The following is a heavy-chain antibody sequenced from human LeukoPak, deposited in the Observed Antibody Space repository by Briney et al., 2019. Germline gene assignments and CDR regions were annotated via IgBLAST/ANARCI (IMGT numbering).Heavy chain of an antibody. J-gene: IGHJ3*01. CDR3: HVFRMDRDAFDV. V-gene: IGHV1-2*02. CDR1: GYTFTGYY. D-gene: IGHD3-10*02. CDR2: INPISGGT. Sequence: ASVRVSCKASGYTFTGYYIHWVRQAPGQGLEWMGWINPISGGTNYVQMFQGRVTMTRDTSIYTVYMELSRLRSDDTAVYYCHVFRMDRDAFDVWGQGTMVTVSS.